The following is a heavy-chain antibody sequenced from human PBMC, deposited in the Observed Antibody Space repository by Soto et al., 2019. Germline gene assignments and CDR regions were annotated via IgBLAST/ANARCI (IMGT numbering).Heavy chain of an antibody. Sequence: EESLKISCKGSGYTFINYWIAWVRQMPGKGLEWMGIIYPGDSDTRYSPSFQGQVTISADKSTSTAYLQWSSLKASDTAMYYCERLLLIAGANTELFDYCGQLSPVPVSS. D-gene: IGHD2-2*02. CDR1: GYTFINYW. J-gene: IGHJ4*02. CDR3: ERLLLIAGANTELFDY. CDR2: IYPGDSDT. V-gene: IGHV5-51*01.